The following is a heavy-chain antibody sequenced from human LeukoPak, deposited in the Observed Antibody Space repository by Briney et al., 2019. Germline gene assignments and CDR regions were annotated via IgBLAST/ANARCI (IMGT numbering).Heavy chain of an antibody. V-gene: IGHV3-30*18. D-gene: IGHD6-13*01. CDR2: ISYDGSNK. Sequence: PGGSRRLSCVDSGFTFTNAWMSWVRQAPGKGLEWVAVISYDGSNKYYADSVKGRLTISRDNSKNTLYLQMNSLRAEDTAVYYCANHPREGSSWYYYYYYGMDVWGQGTTVTVSS. J-gene: IGHJ6*02. CDR1: GFTFTNAW. CDR3: ANHPREGSSWYYYYYYGMDV.